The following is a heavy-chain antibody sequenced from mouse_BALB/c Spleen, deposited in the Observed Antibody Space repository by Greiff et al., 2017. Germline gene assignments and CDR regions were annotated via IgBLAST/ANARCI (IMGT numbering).Heavy chain of an antibody. CDR2: IRSKSNNYAT. CDR3: VRENWGAY. D-gene: IGHD4-1*01. CDR1: GFTFNTNA. Sequence: GGGLVQPKGSLKLSCAASGFTFNTNAMNWVRQAPGKGLEWVARIRSKSNNYATYYADSVKDRFTISRDDSQSMIYLQMNNLKTEDTAMYYCVRENWGAYWGQGTLVTVSA. J-gene: IGHJ3*01. V-gene: IGHV10S3*01.